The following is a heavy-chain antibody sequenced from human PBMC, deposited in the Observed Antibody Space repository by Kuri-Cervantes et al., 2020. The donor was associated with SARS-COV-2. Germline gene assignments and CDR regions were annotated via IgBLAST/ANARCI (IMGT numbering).Heavy chain of an antibody. CDR1: GFTFDDYA. D-gene: IGHD5-18*01. J-gene: IGHJ3*02. CDR2: ISWDGGST. Sequence: GEYLKISCAASGFTFDDYAMHWVRQAPVKGLEWVSLISWDGGSTYYADSVTGRFTISRDNSNNSLYLQMNSLRAEDTALYYCAKNLYAMDHRERAFDIWGQGTMVTVSS. V-gene: IGHV3-43D*04. CDR3: AKNLYAMDHRERAFDI.